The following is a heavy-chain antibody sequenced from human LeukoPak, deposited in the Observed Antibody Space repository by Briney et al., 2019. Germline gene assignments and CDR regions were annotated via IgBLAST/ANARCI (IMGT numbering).Heavy chain of an antibody. D-gene: IGHD5-24*01. Sequence: SQTLSLTCTVSGGSISSGGYYWSWIRQHPGKGLEWIGYIYYSGSTYYNPSLKSRVTISVDTSKNQFSLKLSSVTAADTAVYYCARAGLRRDGYKSYFDYWGQGTLVTVSS. CDR1: GGSISSGGYY. CDR2: IYYSGST. J-gene: IGHJ4*02. CDR3: ARAGLRRDGYKSYFDY. V-gene: IGHV4-31*03.